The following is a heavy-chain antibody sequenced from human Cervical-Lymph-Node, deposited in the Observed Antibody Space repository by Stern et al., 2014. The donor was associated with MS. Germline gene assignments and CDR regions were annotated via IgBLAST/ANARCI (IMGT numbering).Heavy chain of an antibody. CDR1: GYSFTTYW. Sequence: VQLVQSGAEVKKPGESLKLSCKGSGYSFTTYWIGWVRQMPGKGLEWMGIISPDDSDTTYSPSFQGQVTMSADKSISTAYLQWSSLKASDTAMYYCAKYGGYSYGSYRYYFDSWGQGTLVTVSS. D-gene: IGHD5-18*01. J-gene: IGHJ4*02. V-gene: IGHV5-51*01. CDR2: ISPDDSDT. CDR3: AKYGGYSYGSYRYYFDS.